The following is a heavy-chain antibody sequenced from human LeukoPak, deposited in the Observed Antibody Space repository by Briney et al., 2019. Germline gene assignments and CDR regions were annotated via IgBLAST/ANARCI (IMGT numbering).Heavy chain of an antibody. CDR1: GGSISSYY. D-gene: IGHD5-18*01. Sequence: PSETLSLTFTVSGGSISSYYWSWIRQPPGKGLAWIGYIYYSGSTNYNPSLKSRVTISVDTSKNQFSLKLSSVTAADTAVYYCARVRGYSYSYYFDYWGQGTLVTVSS. CDR2: IYYSGST. V-gene: IGHV4-59*01. J-gene: IGHJ4*02. CDR3: ARVRGYSYSYYFDY.